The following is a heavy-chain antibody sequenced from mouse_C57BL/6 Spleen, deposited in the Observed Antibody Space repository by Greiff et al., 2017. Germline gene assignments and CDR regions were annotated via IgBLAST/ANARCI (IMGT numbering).Heavy chain of an antibody. J-gene: IGHJ4*01. V-gene: IGHV1-69*01. CDR2: IDPSASYT. CDR1: GYTFTSYW. CDR3: ARDYYGSSSALDY. Sequence: QVQLQQPGAELVMPGASVKLSCKASGYTFTSYWMHWVKQRPGQGLEWIGEIDPSASYTNYNQKFTGQSTLTVDKSSSTAYMQLSSLTSEDSAVYYCARDYYGSSSALDYWGQGTSVTVSS. D-gene: IGHD1-1*01.